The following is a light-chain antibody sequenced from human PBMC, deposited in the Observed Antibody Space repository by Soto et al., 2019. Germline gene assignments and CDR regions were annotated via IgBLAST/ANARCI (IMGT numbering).Light chain of an antibody. Sequence: QSALTQPASVSGPPGQSITISCTGTSSDVGSYNLVSWYQQHPGKAPKLMIYEGSKRPSGVSNRFSGPKSGNTASLTISGLQAEDEADYYCCSYAGSSTYVFGTGTKVTVL. CDR1: SSDVGSYNL. V-gene: IGLV2-23*01. CDR2: EGS. J-gene: IGLJ1*01. CDR3: CSYAGSSTYV.